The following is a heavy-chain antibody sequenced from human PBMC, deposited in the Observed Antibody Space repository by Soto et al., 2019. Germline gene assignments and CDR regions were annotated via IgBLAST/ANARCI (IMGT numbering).Heavy chain of an antibody. CDR3: ARFKPGNGWSHYYGMDV. Sequence: SETLSLTCTVSGGSISSSSYHWGWIRQPPGKELEWIGSIYYSGSTYYNPSLKSRVTISVDTSKNQFSLKLTSVTAADTSTYYCARFKPGNGWSHYYGMDVWGQGTAVTVSS. D-gene: IGHD6-19*01. V-gene: IGHV4-39*01. CDR2: IYYSGST. CDR1: GGSISSSSYH. J-gene: IGHJ6*01.